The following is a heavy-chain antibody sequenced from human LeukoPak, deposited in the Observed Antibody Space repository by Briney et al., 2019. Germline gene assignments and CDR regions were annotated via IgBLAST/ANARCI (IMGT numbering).Heavy chain of an antibody. CDR3: AKDLVNIVVVPAAGGFDY. D-gene: IGHD2-2*01. CDR2: ISSGSSTI. J-gene: IGHJ4*02. CDR1: GFTFSSYS. V-gene: IGHV3-48*01. Sequence: GGSLRLSCAASGFTFSSYSMNWVRQAPGKGLECVSYISSGSSTIYYADSVKGRFTISRDNSKNTLYLQMNSLRAEDTAVYYCAKDLVNIVVVPAAGGFDYWGQGTLVTVSS.